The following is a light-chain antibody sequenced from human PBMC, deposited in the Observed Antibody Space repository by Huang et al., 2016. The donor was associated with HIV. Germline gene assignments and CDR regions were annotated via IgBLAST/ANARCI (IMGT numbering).Light chain of an antibody. CDR1: QSVSNN. V-gene: IGKV3-15*01. CDR3: QQYNDWPPT. J-gene: IGKJ2*01. Sequence: IVMTQSLATLSVSPGDRATLSCRASQSVSNNLAWYHQNPGQAPRLLIYGASTRATGVPARFSGSGSGTEFTLTINSLTSEDFTVFYCQQYNDWPPTFGQGTKLEIK. CDR2: GAS.